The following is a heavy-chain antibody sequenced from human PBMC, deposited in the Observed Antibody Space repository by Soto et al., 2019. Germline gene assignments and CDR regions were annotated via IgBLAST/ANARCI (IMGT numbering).Heavy chain of an antibody. J-gene: IGHJ4*02. D-gene: IGHD6-19*01. CDR3: ARSAGWYAVHS. CDR1: AVSISSGSF. V-gene: IGHV4-4*02. CDR2: IHHSGST. Sequence: QVQLQESGPGLVKPSGTLSLTCAVSAVSISSGSFWGWVRQPPGKGLEWIGDIHHSGSTNYNPSLKGRVTIAVDTSQNPFSLKLNSVTAADTAVYYCARSAGWYAVHSWGQGILVIVSS.